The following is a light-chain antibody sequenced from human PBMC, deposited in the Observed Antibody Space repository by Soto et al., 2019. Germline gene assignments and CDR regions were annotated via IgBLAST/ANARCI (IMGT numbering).Light chain of an antibody. J-gene: IGLJ1*01. Sequence: QSALTQPAPVSGSPGQSITIACTGTSSDIGGYNFVSWYQQHPGKAPKLLIYDVGNRPSGVSNRFSGSKSGNTASLTISGLQAEDEAHYYCNSYRTVSTYVFGTGTKVTVL. CDR2: DVG. CDR1: SSDIGGYNF. CDR3: NSYRTVSTYV. V-gene: IGLV2-14*01.